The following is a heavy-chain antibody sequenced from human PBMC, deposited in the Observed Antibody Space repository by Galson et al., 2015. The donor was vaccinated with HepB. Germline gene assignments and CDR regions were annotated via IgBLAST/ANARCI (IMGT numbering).Heavy chain of an antibody. CDR1: GYTFTSYA. CDR2: INAGNGNT. J-gene: IGHJ2*01. Sequence: SVKVSCKASGYTFTSYAMHWVRQAPGQRLEWMGWINAGNGNTKYSQKFQGRVTITRDTSASTAYMELSSLRSEDTAVYYCARGSGYPWYFDLWGRGTLVTVSS. CDR3: ARGSGYPWYFDL. V-gene: IGHV1-3*01. D-gene: IGHD3-3*01.